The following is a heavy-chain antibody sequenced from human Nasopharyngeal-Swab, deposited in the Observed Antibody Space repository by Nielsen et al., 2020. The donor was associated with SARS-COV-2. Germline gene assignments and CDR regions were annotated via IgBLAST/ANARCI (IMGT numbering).Heavy chain of an antibody. CDR3: ARARKRWLQLDWAEGMDV. Sequence: GGSLRLSCAASGFTFSSYSMNWVRQAPGKGLEWVSSISSSSSYIYCADSVKGRFTISRDNAKNSLYLQMNSLRAEDTAVYYCARARKRWLQLDWAEGMDVWGQGTTVTVSS. J-gene: IGHJ6*02. CDR1: GFTFSSYS. V-gene: IGHV3-21*01. D-gene: IGHD5-24*01. CDR2: ISSSSSYI.